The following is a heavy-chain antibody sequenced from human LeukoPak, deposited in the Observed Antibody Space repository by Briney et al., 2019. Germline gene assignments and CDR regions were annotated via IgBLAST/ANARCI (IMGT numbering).Heavy chain of an antibody. V-gene: IGHV4-4*07. J-gene: IGHJ4*02. CDR2: INTSGST. D-gene: IGHD5-24*01. Sequence: PSETLSLTCTVSGGSMSSYYWSWIRQPAGKGLEWIGRINTSGSTNYNPSLKSRVTMSVDTSKNQFSLKVRSVTAADTAVYYCARVYPHGYSDYWGQGTLVTVSS. CDR1: GGSMSSYY. CDR3: ARVYPHGYSDY.